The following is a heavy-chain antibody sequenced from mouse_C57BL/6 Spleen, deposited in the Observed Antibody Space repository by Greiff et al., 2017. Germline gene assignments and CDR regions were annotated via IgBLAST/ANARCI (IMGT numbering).Heavy chain of an antibody. CDR3: ARDRATVVDYFDY. CDR1: GFTFSSYA. J-gene: IGHJ2*01. V-gene: IGHV5-4*01. CDR2: ISDGGSYT. D-gene: IGHD1-1*01. Sequence: EVQLQESGGGLVKPGGSLKLSCAASGFTFSSYAMSWVRQTPEKRLEWVATISDGGSYTYYPDNVKGRFTISRDNAKNNLYLQRSHLKSEDTAMYYCARDRATVVDYFDYWGQGTTLTVSS.